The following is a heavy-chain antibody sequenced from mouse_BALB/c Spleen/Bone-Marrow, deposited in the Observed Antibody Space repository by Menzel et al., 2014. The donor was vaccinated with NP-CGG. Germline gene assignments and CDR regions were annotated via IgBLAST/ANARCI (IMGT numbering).Heavy chain of an antibody. CDR2: INPSSGYT. V-gene: IGHV1-4*01. CDR1: GYTFTSYT. Sequence: LVESGAELARPGASVKMSCKASGYTFTSYTMHWVKQRPGQGLEWIGYINPSSGYTNYNQKFKDKATLPADKSSSTAYMQLSSLTSEDSAVYYCARDWTIPFAYWGQGTLVTVSA. D-gene: IGHD1-1*02. CDR3: ARDWTIPFAY. J-gene: IGHJ3*01.